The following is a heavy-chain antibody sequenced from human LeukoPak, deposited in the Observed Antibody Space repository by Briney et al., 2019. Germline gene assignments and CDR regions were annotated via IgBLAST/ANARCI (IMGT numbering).Heavy chain of an antibody. D-gene: IGHD3-10*01. CDR3: ARSGATVLQDL. Sequence: SETLSLTCTVSGGSLSSYCWTCIRQPPGKGLEWIGYIYYTERTSYNLSLKCRLSISLDTSRNQFPLKLNSVAAADTSVYSCARSGATVLQDLWGQGTLVTVSS. V-gene: IGHV4-59*01. CDR1: GGSLSSYC. CDR2: IYYTERT. J-gene: IGHJ5*02.